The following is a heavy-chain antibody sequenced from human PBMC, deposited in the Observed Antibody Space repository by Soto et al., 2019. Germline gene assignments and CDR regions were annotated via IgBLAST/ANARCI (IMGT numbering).Heavy chain of an antibody. Sequence: EVQLLESGGGLVQPGGSLRLSCAASGFTFSSYAMSWVRQAPGKGLEWVSAISGSGGSTYYADSVKGRFTISRDNSKNTLYLQMNSLRAKDTAVYYCAKVRCRSTSCYFGIGDYFDYWGQGTLVTVSS. V-gene: IGHV3-23*01. CDR1: GFTFSSYA. J-gene: IGHJ4*02. D-gene: IGHD2-2*01. CDR2: ISGSGGST. CDR3: AKVRCRSTSCYFGIGDYFDY.